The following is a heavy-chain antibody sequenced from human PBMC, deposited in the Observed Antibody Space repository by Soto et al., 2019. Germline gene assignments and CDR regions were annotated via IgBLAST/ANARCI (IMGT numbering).Heavy chain of an antibody. D-gene: IGHD6-19*01. J-gene: IGHJ4*02. V-gene: IGHV4-39*01. CDR3: ARSTAGQWVLFDY. CDR1: GASISDRAYY. CDR2: MHYTGST. Sequence: SLTCNVSGASISDRAYYWGWIRQPPGKGLEWIGSMHYTGSTYYNPSLKSRVTISVETSENQSSLKLSSVTAADTAVYYCARSTAGQWVLFDYLGQGAVVTGCS.